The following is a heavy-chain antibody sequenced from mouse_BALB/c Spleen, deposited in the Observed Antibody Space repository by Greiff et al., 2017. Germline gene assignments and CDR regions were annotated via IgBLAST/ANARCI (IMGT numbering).Heavy chain of an antibody. J-gene: IGHJ2*01. CDR1: GFTFSSYT. Sequence: EVMLVESGGGLVQPGGSLKLSCAASGFTFSSYTMSWVRQTPEKRLEWVAYISNGGGSTYYPDTVKGRFTISRDNAKNTLYLQMSSLKSEDTAMYYCARQGYDYDGGPRRYYFDYWGQGTTLTVSS. V-gene: IGHV5-12-2*01. D-gene: IGHD2-4*01. CDR3: ARQGYDYDGGPRRYYFDY. CDR2: ISNGGGST.